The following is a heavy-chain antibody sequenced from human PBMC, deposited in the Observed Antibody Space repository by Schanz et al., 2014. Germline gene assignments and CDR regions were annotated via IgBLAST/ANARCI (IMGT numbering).Heavy chain of an antibody. CDR1: GFTFSNYG. CDR2: ISSSSGTI. Sequence: DVQLLESGGGLVKPGGSLRLSCEASGFTFSNYGMNWVRQAPEKGLEWVSYISSSSGTIYYADSVKGRFTISRDNAKNSLYLQMNSLTAEDTAVYYCARGVRIDYWGQGTLVTVSS. V-gene: IGHV3-48*04. D-gene: IGHD3-3*01. CDR3: ARGVRIDY. J-gene: IGHJ4*02.